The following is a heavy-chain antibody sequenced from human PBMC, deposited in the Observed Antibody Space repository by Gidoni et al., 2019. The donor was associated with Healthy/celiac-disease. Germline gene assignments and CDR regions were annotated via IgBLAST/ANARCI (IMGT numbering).Heavy chain of an antibody. Sequence: EVQLVESGGGLVQPGGSLKLSCAASGFTFSGSAMHWVRQASGKGLEGVGRIRSKANSYATAYAASVKGRFSISRDDSKNAAYLQMNSLKTEDTAVYYCTRDRSTFDWLLNNDAFDIWGQGTMVTVSS. CDR2: IRSKANSYAT. CDR3: TRDRSTFDWLLNNDAFDI. V-gene: IGHV3-73*02. D-gene: IGHD3-9*01. CDR1: GFTFSGSA. J-gene: IGHJ3*02.